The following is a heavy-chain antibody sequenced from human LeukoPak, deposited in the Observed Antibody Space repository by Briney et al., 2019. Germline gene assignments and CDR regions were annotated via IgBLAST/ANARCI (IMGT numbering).Heavy chain of an antibody. J-gene: IGHJ4*02. CDR3: ASYYDFWSGYYNPQYYFDY. CDR1: GFTFSDYY. Sequence: GGSLRLSCAASGFTFSDYYMSWIRQAPGKGLEWVAYISSSGGTTSHADSVKGRFTISRDNAKNSLYLQMNSLRAEDTAVYYCASYYDFWSGYYNPQYYFDYWGQGTLVTVSS. V-gene: IGHV3-11*04. CDR2: ISSSGGTT. D-gene: IGHD3-3*01.